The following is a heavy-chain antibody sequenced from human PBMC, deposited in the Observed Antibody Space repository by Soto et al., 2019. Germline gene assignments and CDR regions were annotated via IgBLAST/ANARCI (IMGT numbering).Heavy chain of an antibody. J-gene: IGHJ4*02. CDR3: AKSGMYYYDSSGYYDY. CDR1: RESLSRWY. CDR2: INHSGST. V-gene: IGHV4-34*01. D-gene: IGHD3-22*01. Sequence: PSQPLSHTCAVCRESLSRWYPSQNRQPPGKGLEWIGEINHSGSTNYNPSLKSRVTISVDTSKNQFSLKLSSVTAADTAVYYCAKSGMYYYDSSGYYDYWGQGTLVTVSS.